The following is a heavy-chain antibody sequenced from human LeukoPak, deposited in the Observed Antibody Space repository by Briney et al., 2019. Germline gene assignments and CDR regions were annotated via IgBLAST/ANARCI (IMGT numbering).Heavy chain of an antibody. CDR2: IYHTAAT. J-gene: IGHJ4*02. CDR3: ARNGGNSDYDY. V-gene: IGHV4-4*02. Sequence: SETLSLTCAVSGGSISSSSSICWTWARQPPGKGLGWIGEIYHTAATNYNPSLKSRVTMLLDKSKSQFSLKLNSVTAADTAVYYCARNGGNSDYDYWGQGTLVTVSA. D-gene: IGHD4-23*01. CDR1: GGSISSSSSIC.